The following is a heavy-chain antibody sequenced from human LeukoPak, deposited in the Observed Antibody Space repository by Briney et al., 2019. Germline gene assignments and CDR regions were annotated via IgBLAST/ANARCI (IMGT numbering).Heavy chain of an antibody. CDR1: GFTFSNYA. CDR2: ISGTYGTI. J-gene: IGHJ4*02. Sequence: GGSLRVSCAASGFTFSNYAMSWVRQAPGKGLEWVSGISGTYGTINYAAPVKGRFTISRDNAGTSLYLQMSSLTVEDTGVYYCARGDPHADFWGQGTLVTVSS. CDR3: ARGDPHADF. V-gene: IGHV3-23*01.